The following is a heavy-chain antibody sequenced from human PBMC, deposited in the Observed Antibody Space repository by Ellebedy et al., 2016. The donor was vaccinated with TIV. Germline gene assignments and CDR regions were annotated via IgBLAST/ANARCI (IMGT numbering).Heavy chain of an antibody. V-gene: IGHV1-2*02. CDR3: ASSPARYSGYEMDY. CDR1: GYTFTGYY. J-gene: IGHJ4*02. CDR2: INPNSGGT. Sequence: AASVKVSCKASGYTFTGYYMHWVRQAPGQGLEWMGWINPNSGGTNYAQKFQGRVTMTRDTSISTAYMELSRLRSDDTAVYYCASSPARYSGYEMDYWGQGTLVTVSS. D-gene: IGHD5-12*01.